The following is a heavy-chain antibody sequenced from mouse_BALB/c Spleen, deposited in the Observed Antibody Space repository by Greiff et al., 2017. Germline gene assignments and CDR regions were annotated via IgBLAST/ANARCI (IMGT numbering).Heavy chain of an antibody. V-gene: IGHV1-63*02. Sequence: QVQLKESGAELVRPGTSVKISCKASGYTFTNYWLGWVKQRPGHGLEWIGDIYPGGGYTNYNEKFKGKATLTADTSSSTAYMQLSSLTSEDSAVYFCARGELDFDYWGQGTTLTVSS. CDR3: ARGELDFDY. CDR1: GYTFTNYW. CDR2: IYPGGGYT. D-gene: IGHD4-1*01. J-gene: IGHJ2*01.